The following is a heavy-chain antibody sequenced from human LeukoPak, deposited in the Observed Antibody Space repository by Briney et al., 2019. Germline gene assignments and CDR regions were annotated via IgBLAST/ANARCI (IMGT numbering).Heavy chain of an antibody. CDR1: GFTFSSYS. Sequence: NPGGSLRLSCAASGFTFSSYSMNWVRQAPGKGLEWVSSISSSSNYIYYADSVKGRFTISRGNAKNSLYLQMNSLRAEDTAVYYCARDFCSSCPYFDYWGQGTLVTVSS. D-gene: IGHD6-13*01. CDR2: ISSSSNYI. V-gene: IGHV3-21*01. J-gene: IGHJ4*02. CDR3: ARDFCSSCPYFDY.